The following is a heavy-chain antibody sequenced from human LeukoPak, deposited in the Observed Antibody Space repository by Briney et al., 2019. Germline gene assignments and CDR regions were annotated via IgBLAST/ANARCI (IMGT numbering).Heavy chain of an antibody. CDR1: GYTFTGYY. CDR2: INPNSGGT. D-gene: IGHD6-19*01. Sequence: ASVKVSCKAPGYTFTGYYMHWVRQAPGQGPEWMGRINPNSGGTNYAQKFQGRVTMTRDTSISTAYMELSRLRPDDTAVYYCARESSGWYYHYWGQGTLVTVSS. CDR3: ARESSGWYYHY. J-gene: IGHJ4*02. V-gene: IGHV1-2*06.